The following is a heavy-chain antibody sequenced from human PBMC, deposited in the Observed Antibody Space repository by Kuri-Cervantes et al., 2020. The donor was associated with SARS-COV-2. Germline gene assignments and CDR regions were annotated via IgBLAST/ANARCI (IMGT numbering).Heavy chain of an antibody. D-gene: IGHD1-26*01. CDR1: GGSISSYY. CDR2: IYTSGST. V-gene: IGHV4-4*07. J-gene: IGHJ3*02. CDR3: ARLNSGSHAFDI. Sequence: GSLRLSCTVSGGSISSYYWSWIRQPAGKGLEWIGRIYTSGSTNYNPSLKSRVTMSVDTSKNQFSLKLSSVTAADTAVYYCARLNSGSHAFDIWGQGTMVTVSS.